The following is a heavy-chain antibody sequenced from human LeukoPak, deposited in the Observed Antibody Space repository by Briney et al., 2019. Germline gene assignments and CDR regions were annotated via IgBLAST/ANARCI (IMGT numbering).Heavy chain of an antibody. CDR3: ARGYCSSTSCYSPIGAFDI. Sequence: GSSVKVSCKASGGTFSSYAISWVRQAPGQGLEWMGGFIPIFGTANYAQKFQGRVTITTDESTSTAYMELSSLRSEDTAVYYCARGYCSSTSCYSPIGAFDIWGQGTMVTVSS. CDR1: GGTFSSYA. V-gene: IGHV1-69*05. CDR2: FIPIFGTA. J-gene: IGHJ3*02. D-gene: IGHD2-2*02.